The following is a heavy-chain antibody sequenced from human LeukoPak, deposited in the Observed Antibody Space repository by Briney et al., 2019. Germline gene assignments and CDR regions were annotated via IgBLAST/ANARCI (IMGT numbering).Heavy chain of an antibody. CDR1: GGSFSGYY. Sequence: SETLSLTCAVYGGSFSGYYWSWIRQPPGKGLEWIGEINHSGSTNYNPSLKSRVTISVHTSKNQFSLKLSSVTAADTAVYYCASAPYYYDSSGYYFVYWGQGTLVTVSS. D-gene: IGHD3-22*01. CDR3: ASAPYYYDSSGYYFVY. CDR2: INHSGST. J-gene: IGHJ4*02. V-gene: IGHV4-34*01.